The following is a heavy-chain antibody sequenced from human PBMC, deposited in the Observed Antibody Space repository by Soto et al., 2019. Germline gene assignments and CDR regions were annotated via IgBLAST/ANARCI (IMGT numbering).Heavy chain of an antibody. V-gene: IGHV3-23*01. D-gene: IGHD3-10*01. Sequence: EVQLLESGGGLVQPGGSLRLSCAASGFTFSSYAMSWVRHAPGKGLEWVSAISGSGGSTYYADSVKGRFTISRDNSKNRLNLQMNSLRAEDTAVNYCAKDPGYYGSGSYYNQDNWFDPWGQGTLVTVSS. J-gene: IGHJ5*02. CDR1: GFTFSSYA. CDR3: AKDPGYYGSGSYYNQDNWFDP. CDR2: ISGSGGST.